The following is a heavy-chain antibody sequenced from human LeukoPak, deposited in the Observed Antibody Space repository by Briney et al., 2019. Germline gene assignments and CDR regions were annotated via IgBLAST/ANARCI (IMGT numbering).Heavy chain of an antibody. CDR1: GYTFTGYY. J-gene: IGHJ4*02. CDR2: INPNSGGT. Sequence: GASVKVSCKASGYTFTGYYMHWVRQAPGQGLEWMGWINPNSGGTNYAQKFQGRVTMTRDTSISTAYMELSRLRSDDTAVYYCATTYSSGWRWLVYFDYWGQGTLVTVSS. V-gene: IGHV1-2*02. CDR3: ATTYSSGWRWLVYFDY. D-gene: IGHD6-19*01.